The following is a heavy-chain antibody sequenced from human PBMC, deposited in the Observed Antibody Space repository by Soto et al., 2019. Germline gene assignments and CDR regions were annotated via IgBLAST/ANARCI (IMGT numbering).Heavy chain of an antibody. CDR3: ARHSNRNYGLYYFDF. D-gene: IGHD4-4*01. Sequence: QVQLQESGPGLVKPSETLSLTCTVSGGSVSSYYWGWIRQPPGKGLEWIGYIYYSGSTKYNPSLKSRVTMSVDTSNNRCSLKGSSVTAADTAVYYCARHSNRNYGLYYFDFWGLGALVTVSS. CDR2: IYYSGST. J-gene: IGHJ4*02. CDR1: GGSVSSYY. V-gene: IGHV4-59*08.